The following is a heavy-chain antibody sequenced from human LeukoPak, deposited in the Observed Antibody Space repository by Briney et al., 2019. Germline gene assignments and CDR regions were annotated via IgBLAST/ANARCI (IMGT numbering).Heavy chain of an antibody. Sequence: KPSETLSLTCTVSGGSIGSYYWSWIRQPPGKGLEWIGYIYYSGSTNYNPSLKSRVTISVDTSKNQFSLKLSSVTAADTAVYYCARGGIAVAGTLNYWGQGTLVTVSS. J-gene: IGHJ4*02. CDR1: GGSIGSYY. CDR3: ARGGIAVAGTLNY. V-gene: IGHV4-59*01. D-gene: IGHD6-19*01. CDR2: IYYSGST.